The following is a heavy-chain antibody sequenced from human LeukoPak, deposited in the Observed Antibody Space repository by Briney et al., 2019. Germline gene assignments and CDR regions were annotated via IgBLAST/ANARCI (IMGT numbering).Heavy chain of an antibody. D-gene: IGHD4-17*01. V-gene: IGHV3-48*03. CDR2: ISSSGSTI. J-gene: IGHJ4*02. CDR1: GFTFSSYE. Sequence: GGSLRLSCAASGFTFSSYEMNWVRQAPGKGLEWVSYISSSGSTIYYADSVKGRFTISRDNAKNSLYLQMNSLRAEDTAVYYCARGGGFGDYQFFDYWGQGTLVTVSS. CDR3: ARGGGFGDYQFFDY.